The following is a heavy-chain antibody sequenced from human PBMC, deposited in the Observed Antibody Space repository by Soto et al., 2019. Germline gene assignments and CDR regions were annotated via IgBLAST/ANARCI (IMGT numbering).Heavy chain of an antibody. V-gene: IGHV5-51*01. CDR2: IYPGDSDT. CDR3: AGTDAEYYYDSGNAFDI. D-gene: IGHD3-22*01. J-gene: IGHJ3*02. CDR1: GYSFTSYW. Sequence: GESLKISCKGSGYSFTSYWIGWVRQMPGKGLEWMGIIYPGDSDTRYSPSFQGQVTISADKSISTAYLQWSSLKASDTAMYYCAGTDAEYYYDSGNAFDIWGQGTMVTVSS.